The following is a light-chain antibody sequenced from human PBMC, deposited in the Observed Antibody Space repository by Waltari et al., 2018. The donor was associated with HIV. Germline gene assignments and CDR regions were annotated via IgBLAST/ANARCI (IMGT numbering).Light chain of an antibody. Sequence: SSELTQDPIVSVTLGQTVTITCQGDSPRHYYASWHQLKPGQAPILVIYDKNTRPSGIPDRFSGSTSGNTASLTITGSQAEDEADYFCASRDNNGKRVLFGGGTKLTVL. CDR1: SPRHYY. V-gene: IGLV3-19*01. J-gene: IGLJ3*02. CDR3: ASRDNNGKRVL. CDR2: DKN.